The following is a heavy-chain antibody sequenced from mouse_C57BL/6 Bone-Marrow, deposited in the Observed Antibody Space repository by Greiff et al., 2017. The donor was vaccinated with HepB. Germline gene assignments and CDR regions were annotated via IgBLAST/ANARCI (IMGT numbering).Heavy chain of an antibody. CDR2: IDPSDSYT. J-gene: IGHJ2*01. CDR3: ARAMISDY. V-gene: IGHV1-50*01. Sequence: QVQLQQPGAELVKPGASVKLSCKASGYTFTSYWMQWVKQRPGQGLVWIGEIDPSDSYTNYNQKFKGKPTLTVYTSSSTAYMQLSSLTSEDSAVYYCARAMISDYWGQGTTLTVSS. CDR1: GYTFTSYW. D-gene: IGHD2-4*01.